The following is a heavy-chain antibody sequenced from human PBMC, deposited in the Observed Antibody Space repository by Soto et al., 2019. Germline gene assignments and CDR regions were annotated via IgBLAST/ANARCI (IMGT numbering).Heavy chain of an antibody. D-gene: IGHD3-22*01. J-gene: IGHJ4*02. V-gene: IGHV4-34*01. CDR3: ARLGGYYQTLDS. CDR2: INHSGST. CDR1: GGSFSGYC. Sequence: PSETLSLTCAVYGGSFSGYCWSWIRQPPGKGLEWIGEINHSGSTNYNPSLKSRVTISVDTSKNQFSLQLRSVTAADTAVYYCARLGGYYQTLDSWGQGTRVTVSS.